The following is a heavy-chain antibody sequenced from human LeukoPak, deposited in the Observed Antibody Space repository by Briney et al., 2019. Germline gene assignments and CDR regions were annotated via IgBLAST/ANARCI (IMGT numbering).Heavy chain of an antibody. CDR3: AAGRRLGELFFDY. D-gene: IGHD3-10*01. CDR1: EGTFGGYS. CDR2: INPIFNIL. J-gene: IGHJ4*02. Sequence: GASVKVSCKASEGTFGGYSIDWVRQAPGQGLDWVGGINPIFNILYYAQNFQGRVTITADESTNTAYLGLDSLKHDDTAVYYCAAGRRLGELFFDYWGQGTLVTVSS. V-gene: IGHV1-69*13.